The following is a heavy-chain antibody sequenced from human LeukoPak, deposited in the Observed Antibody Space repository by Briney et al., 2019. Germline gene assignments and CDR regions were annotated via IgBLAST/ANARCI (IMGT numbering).Heavy chain of an antibody. V-gene: IGHV4-4*07. D-gene: IGHD6-19*01. CDR1: GGSISSYY. Sequence: SETLSLTCTVSGGSISSYYWSWIRQPAGKGLEWIGRIYTGGNTNYNPSLKSRVTISVDKSKNQFSLKMNSVTAADTAVYFCARGSSSGWSRENYLDYWGRGTLVTVSS. CDR3: ARGSSSGWSRENYLDY. CDR2: IYTGGNT. J-gene: IGHJ4*02.